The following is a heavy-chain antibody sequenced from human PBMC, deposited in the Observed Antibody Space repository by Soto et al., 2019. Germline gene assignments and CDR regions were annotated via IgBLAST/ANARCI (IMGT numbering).Heavy chain of an antibody. Sequence: QVQLQEMGPGLVKPSQTLTITCTVSGDSVNSAYWSWIRQLPGKGLEWMGNIYHTGRTFYNPSLKSRVAISIDTSKTLFSLKMRSVTAADTAVYYCARTDAYNSSFFDSWGLGTVVTVSS. CDR3: ARTDAYNSSFFDS. CDR1: GDSVNSAY. CDR2: IYHTGRT. V-gene: IGHV4-31*03. D-gene: IGHD6-6*01. J-gene: IGHJ4*02.